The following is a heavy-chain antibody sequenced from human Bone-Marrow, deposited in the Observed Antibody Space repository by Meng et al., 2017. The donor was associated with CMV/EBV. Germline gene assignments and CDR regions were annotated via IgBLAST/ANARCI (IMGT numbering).Heavy chain of an antibody. V-gene: IGHV1-8*01. CDR2: MNPNSGNT. Sequence: ASVKVSCKASGYTFTSYDINWVRQATGQGLEWMGWMNPNSGNTGYAQKFQGRVTITTDESTSTAYMELSSLRSEDTAVYYCARDGLSIRSIKVKGYYYYGMDVWGQGTTVTFSS. J-gene: IGHJ6*02. D-gene: IGHD5-24*01. CDR3: ARDGLSIRSIKVKGYYYYGMDV. CDR1: GYTFTSYD.